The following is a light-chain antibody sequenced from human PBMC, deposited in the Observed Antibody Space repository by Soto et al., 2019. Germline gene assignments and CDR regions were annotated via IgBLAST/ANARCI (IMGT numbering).Light chain of an antibody. J-gene: IGKJ2*01. Sequence: DIQMTQSPSTLSASVGDRVTITCRASQSISSWLAWYQQKPGKAPKLLIYDASSLESGVPSRFSGSGSGTEFTLTISSLQPHDFETHYCQQYNSYSYTFGRGTKVDI. CDR3: QQYNSYSYT. V-gene: IGKV1-5*01. CDR2: DAS. CDR1: QSISSW.